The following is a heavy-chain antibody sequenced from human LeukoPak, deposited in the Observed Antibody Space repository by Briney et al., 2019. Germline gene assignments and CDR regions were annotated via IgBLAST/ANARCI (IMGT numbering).Heavy chain of an antibody. D-gene: IGHD3-22*01. CDR2: ISYDGSNK. CDR1: GFTFSSYA. Sequence: PGGSLRLSCAASGFTFSSYAMHWVRQAPGKGLEWVAVISYDGSNKYYADSVKGRFTISRDNSKNTLYLQMNSLRAEDTAVYYCAKEGDYYYDSSGYYWGQGTLVTVSS. J-gene: IGHJ4*02. V-gene: IGHV3-30*04. CDR3: AKEGDYYYDSSGYY.